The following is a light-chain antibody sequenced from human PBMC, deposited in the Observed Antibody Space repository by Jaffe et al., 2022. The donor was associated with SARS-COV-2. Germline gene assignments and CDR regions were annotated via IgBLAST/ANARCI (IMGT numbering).Light chain of an antibody. CDR2: KAS. V-gene: IGKV1-5*03. CDR1: QSVTGW. CDR3: QQYNSFPWT. J-gene: IGKJ2*02. Sequence: DIQMTQSPSTLSASVGDRVKITCRASQSVTGWLAWYQQKPGQAPKLLIYKASSLESGVPSRFSGSGSGTEFTLTISSLQPDDFATYYCQQYNSFPWTFGQGTKLEIK.